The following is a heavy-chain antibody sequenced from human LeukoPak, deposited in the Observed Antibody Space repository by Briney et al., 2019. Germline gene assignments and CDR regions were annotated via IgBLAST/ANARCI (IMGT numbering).Heavy chain of an antibody. CDR1: GGSISSYY. D-gene: IGHD4-17*01. CDR2: INYSGST. V-gene: IGHV4-59*12. Sequence: SETLSLTCTVSGGSISSYYWSWIRQPPGKGLEWIGYINYSGSTNYNPSLKSRVTISVDTSKNQFSLKLSSVTAADTAVYYCARVVYGDYRFDYWGQGTLVTVSS. CDR3: ARVVYGDYRFDY. J-gene: IGHJ4*02.